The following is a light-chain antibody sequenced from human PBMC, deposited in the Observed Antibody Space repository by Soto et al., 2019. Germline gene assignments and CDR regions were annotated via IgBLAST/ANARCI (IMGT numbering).Light chain of an antibody. CDR2: DAS. CDR3: QQRSNWPIT. Sequence: EILLTQSPGTLSVSSGEGATLSCGASQFVTSGHLAWYQQKPGQAPRLRIYDASNRATGIPARFSGSGSGTDFTLTISSLEPEDFAVYYCQQRSNWPITFGQGTRLEIK. J-gene: IGKJ5*01. V-gene: IGKV3-11*01. CDR1: QFVTSGH.